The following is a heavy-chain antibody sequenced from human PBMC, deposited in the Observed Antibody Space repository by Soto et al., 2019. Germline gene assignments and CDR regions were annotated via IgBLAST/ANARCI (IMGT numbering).Heavy chain of an antibody. CDR3: ARGNPGIAAAGNDAFDI. CDR1: GFTFSSYG. CDR2: IWYDGSNK. J-gene: IGHJ3*02. Sequence: QVQLVESGGGVVQPGRSLRLSCAASGFTFSSYGMHWVRQAPGKGLEWVAVIWYDGSNKYYADSVKGRFTISRDNSKNXXYLQMNSLRAEDTAVYYCARGNPGIAAAGNDAFDIWGQGTMVTVSS. D-gene: IGHD6-13*01. V-gene: IGHV3-33*01.